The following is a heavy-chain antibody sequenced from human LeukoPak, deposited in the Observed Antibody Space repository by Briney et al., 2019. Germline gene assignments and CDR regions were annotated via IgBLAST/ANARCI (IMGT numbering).Heavy chain of an antibody. CDR1: GFTVSDIY. Sequence: GGSLRLPCAASGFTVSDIYMSWVRQAPGKGLEWVSVIHSDDNTYYADSVKGRFTISRDNSKNTLHLQMNSLRVEDTAVYYCARERYCSSGSCPNSNRYFDSWGQGTLVTVSS. J-gene: IGHJ4*02. CDR2: IHSDDNT. D-gene: IGHD2-15*01. V-gene: IGHV3-66*02. CDR3: ARERYCSSGSCPNSNRYFDS.